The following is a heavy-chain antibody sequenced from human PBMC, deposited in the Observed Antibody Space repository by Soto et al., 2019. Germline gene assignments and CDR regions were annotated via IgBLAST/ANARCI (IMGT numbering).Heavy chain of an antibody. Sequence: PSETLSLACGVSGGTVASSHWWSWVRQSPGGGLEWIGNVYHTGDTNLNPSLQSRVTISVDKSNNQFSLRLNSLTAADTAVYFCPREIVTAGGNNYFDPWGPGTLVTVSS. CDR1: GGTVASSHW. CDR2: VYHTGDT. D-gene: IGHD2-21*02. V-gene: IGHV4-4*02. J-gene: IGHJ5*02. CDR3: PREIVTAGGNNYFDP.